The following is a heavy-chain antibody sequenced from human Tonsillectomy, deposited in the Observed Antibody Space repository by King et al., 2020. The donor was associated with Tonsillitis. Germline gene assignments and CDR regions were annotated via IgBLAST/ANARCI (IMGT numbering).Heavy chain of an antibody. V-gene: IGHV3-7*01. CDR3: ARDATDDSSGYHY. D-gene: IGHD3-22*01. J-gene: IGHJ4*02. Sequence: VQLVESGGGLVQPGGSLRLSCAASGFTFGSYWMSWVRQTPGKGLQWVANIKEDGREEHYVDSVNGRFTISRDNAKNSVFLQMNSLRAEDTGVYYCARDATDDSSGYHYWGQGTLVTVSS. CDR2: IKEDGREE. CDR1: GFTFGSYW.